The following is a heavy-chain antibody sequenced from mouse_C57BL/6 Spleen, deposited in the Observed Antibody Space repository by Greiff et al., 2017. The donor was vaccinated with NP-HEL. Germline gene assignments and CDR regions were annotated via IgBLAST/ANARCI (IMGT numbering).Heavy chain of an antibody. CDR1: GFNFNDYY. V-gene: IGHV14-4*01. Sequence: EVQLQQSGAELVRPGASVKLSCTASGFNFNDYYMPWVKQRPEQGLEWIGWIDPENGDTDYASKFQGQATITTDTSSNTAYLQLSSLTSEDTAVYYCTSYDGNSAWFADWGQGTLVTVSA. D-gene: IGHD2-10*01. J-gene: IGHJ3*01. CDR2: IDPENGDT. CDR3: TSYDGNSAWFAD.